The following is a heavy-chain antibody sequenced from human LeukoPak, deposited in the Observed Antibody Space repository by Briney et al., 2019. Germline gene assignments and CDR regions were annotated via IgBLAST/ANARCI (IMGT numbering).Heavy chain of an antibody. V-gene: IGHV4-61*02. J-gene: IGHJ4*02. CDR3: ARRYDYGDKFDY. CDR1: GGSISSGSYY. D-gene: IGHD4-17*01. CDR2: IYTSGST. Sequence: SETLSLTCTVSGGSISSGSYYWSWIRQAAGKGLEWIGRIYTSGSTNYNPSLESRVTISVDTSKNQFSLKLSSVTAADTAVYYCARRYDYGDKFDYWGQGTLVAVSS.